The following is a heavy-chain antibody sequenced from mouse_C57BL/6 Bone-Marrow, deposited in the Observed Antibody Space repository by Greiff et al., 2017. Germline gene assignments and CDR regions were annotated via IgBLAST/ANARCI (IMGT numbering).Heavy chain of an antibody. CDR3: ARERYGAWFAY. D-gene: IGHD2-10*02. J-gene: IGHJ3*01. CDR2: ISDGGSYT. V-gene: IGHV5-4*01. Sequence: EVHLVESGGGLVKPGGSLTLSCAASGFTFSSYAMSWVRQTPEKRLEWVATISDGGSYTYYPDNVKGRFTISRDNAKNNLYLQMSHLKSEDTAMYYFARERYGAWFAYWGQGTLVTVSA. CDR1: GFTFSSYA.